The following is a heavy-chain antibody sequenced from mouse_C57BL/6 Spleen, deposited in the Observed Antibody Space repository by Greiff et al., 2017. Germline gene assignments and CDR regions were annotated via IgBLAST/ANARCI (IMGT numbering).Heavy chain of an antibody. CDR2: IHPNSGST. J-gene: IGHJ2*01. D-gene: IGHD3-3*01. CDR3: AREGDEGVDD. CDR1: GYTFTSYW. Sequence: VQLQQPGAELVKPGASVKLSCTASGYTFTSYWMHWVKQRPGQGLEWIGMIHPNSGSTNYNEKFKSKATLTVDKSSSTAYMQLSSLTSEDSAVYYCAREGDEGVDDWGQGTTLTVSS. V-gene: IGHV1-64*01.